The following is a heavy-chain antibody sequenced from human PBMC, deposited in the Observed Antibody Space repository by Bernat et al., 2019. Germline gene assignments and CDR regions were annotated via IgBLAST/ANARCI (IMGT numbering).Heavy chain of an antibody. Sequence: QVQLQESGPGLVKPSETLSLTCTVSGGSISSYYWSWIRQPPGKGLEWIGYIYYSGSTNYNPSLKSRVTISVDTSKNQFSLKLSSVTAADTAVYYCARHYYDSSGYSYYFDYWGQGTLVTVSS. J-gene: IGHJ4*02. CDR3: ARHYYDSSGYSYYFDY. CDR2: IYYSGST. CDR1: GGSISSYY. D-gene: IGHD3-22*01. V-gene: IGHV4-59*01.